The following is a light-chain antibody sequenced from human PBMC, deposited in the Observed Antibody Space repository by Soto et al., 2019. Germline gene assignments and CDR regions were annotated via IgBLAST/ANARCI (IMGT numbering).Light chain of an antibody. CDR2: GAS. J-gene: IGKJ2*01. CDR1: QSVSNIY. V-gene: IGKV3-20*01. Sequence: EIVLTQSPGTLSLSPGERATLSCRASQSVSNIYLAWYQHKPGQAPRLLIYGASSRATGIPDRFSGSGSGTDFTLTIRRLEPEDFAVYYCQQYDSSPYTFGQGTKLEIK. CDR3: QQYDSSPYT.